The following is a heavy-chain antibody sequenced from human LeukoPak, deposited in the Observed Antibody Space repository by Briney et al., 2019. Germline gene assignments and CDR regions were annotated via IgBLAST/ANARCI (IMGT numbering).Heavy chain of an antibody. J-gene: IGHJ6*03. CDR3: ARDTYLWFGESNDYMDV. CDR1: GFTFSSYS. V-gene: IGHV3-48*01. CDR2: ISSSSSTI. Sequence: GGSLRLSCAASGFTFSSYSMNWVRQAPGKGLEWVSYISSSSSTIYYADSVKGRFTISRDNAKNSLYLQMNSLRAEDTAVYYCARDTYLWFGESNDYMDVWGKGTTVTVSS. D-gene: IGHD3-10*01.